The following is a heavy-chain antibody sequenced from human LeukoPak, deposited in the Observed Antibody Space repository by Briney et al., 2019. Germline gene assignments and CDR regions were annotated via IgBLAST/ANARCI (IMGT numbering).Heavy chain of an antibody. J-gene: IGHJ5*02. CDR1: GGSISSGSYY. D-gene: IGHD4-17*01. V-gene: IGHV4-61*02. CDR2: IYTSGST. CDR3: ASSYGDYLNWFDP. Sequence: PSETLSLTCTVSGGSISSGSYYWSWIRQPAGKGPEWIGRIYTSGSTNYNPSLKSRVTISVDTSKNQFSLKLSSVTAADTAVYYCASSYGDYLNWFDPWGQGTLVTVSS.